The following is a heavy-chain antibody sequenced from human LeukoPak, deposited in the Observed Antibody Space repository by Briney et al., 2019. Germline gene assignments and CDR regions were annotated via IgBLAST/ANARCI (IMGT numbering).Heavy chain of an antibody. CDR1: GDSISNYY. CDR2: IYTSGST. CDR3: ASRNDILTGYVFGF. J-gene: IGHJ4*02. V-gene: IGHV4-4*09. Sequence: SETLSLTCTVSGDSISNYYCGWIRQPPGKGLEWIGYIYTSGSTNYNPSLKSRLTISVDTSKNQFSLKLSSVTAADTAVYYCASRNDILTGYVFGFWGQGTLVTVSS. D-gene: IGHD3-9*01.